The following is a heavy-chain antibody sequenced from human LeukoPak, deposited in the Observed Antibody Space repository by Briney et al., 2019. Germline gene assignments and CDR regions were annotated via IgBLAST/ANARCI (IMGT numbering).Heavy chain of an antibody. CDR1: GGTFSSYA. CDR2: IIPIFGTA. V-gene: IGHV1-69*01. Sequence: SVKVSCKASGGTFSSYAISWVRQAPGQGLEWMGGIIPIFGTANYAQKFQGRVTITADESPSTAYMELSSLRSEDTAVYYCARLALGYCSSTSCPHFDYWGQGTLVTVSS. J-gene: IGHJ4*02. D-gene: IGHD2-2*01. CDR3: ARLALGYCSSTSCPHFDY.